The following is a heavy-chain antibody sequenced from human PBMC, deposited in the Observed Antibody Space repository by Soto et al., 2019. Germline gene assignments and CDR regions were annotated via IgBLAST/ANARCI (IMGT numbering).Heavy chain of an antibody. Sequence: ASVKVSCKASGYTFTNYGITWVRQAPGQGLEWMGWIRSDNDNTNYAHRLQGRVTMTTDTSTTTTYMELRSLRSDDTAVYYCARCSRYDLWSDPKSPTYYFDYWGQGTLVTVSS. V-gene: IGHV1-18*01. CDR2: IRSDNDNT. CDR3: ARCSRYDLWSDPKSPTYYFDY. J-gene: IGHJ4*02. CDR1: GYTFTNYG. D-gene: IGHD3-3*01.